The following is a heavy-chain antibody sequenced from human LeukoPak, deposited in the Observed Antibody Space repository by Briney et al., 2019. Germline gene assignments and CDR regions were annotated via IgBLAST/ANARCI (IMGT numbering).Heavy chain of an antibody. CDR1: GGSISSYY. Sequence: PSETLSLTXTVSGGSISSYYWSWIRQPPGKGLEWIGYIYYSGSTNYNPSLKSRVTISVDTSKNQFSLKLSSVTAADTAVYYCARSKEVAVAGIDYWGQGTLVTVSS. V-gene: IGHV4-59*01. D-gene: IGHD6-19*01. CDR3: ARSKEVAVAGIDY. CDR2: IYYSGST. J-gene: IGHJ4*02.